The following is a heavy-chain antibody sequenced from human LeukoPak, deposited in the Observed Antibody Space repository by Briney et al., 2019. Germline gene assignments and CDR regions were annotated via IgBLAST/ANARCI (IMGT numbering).Heavy chain of an antibody. Sequence: ASVKVSCKVSGNSLSELSIQWVRQAPGKGPEGLGGFDPEEAKMVYAQNFQGRVTMTEDTSTQTAYMELSGLTSDDTAVYYCTTRSGDFWSGFVNWGQGTLVTVSS. J-gene: IGHJ4*02. CDR2: FDPEEAKM. D-gene: IGHD3-3*01. V-gene: IGHV1-24*01. CDR3: TTRSGDFWSGFVN. CDR1: GNSLSELS.